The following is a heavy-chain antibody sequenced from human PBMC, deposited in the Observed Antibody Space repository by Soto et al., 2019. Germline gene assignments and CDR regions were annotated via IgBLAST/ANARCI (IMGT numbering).Heavy chain of an antibody. Sequence: QVQLVQSGAELKNPGASVKVSCKASGYIFTNYPIHWVRLAPGQRLEWMGWINAANGDTGYSQNFQVRVTFTRDTSASTVYMEMSSLTSEYSAIYYCARKDYYGSGCYYFDYWGQGTLVTVSS. D-gene: IGHD3-10*01. CDR2: INAANGDT. CDR1: GYIFTNYP. J-gene: IGHJ4*02. V-gene: IGHV1-3*01. CDR3: ARKDYYGSGCYYFDY.